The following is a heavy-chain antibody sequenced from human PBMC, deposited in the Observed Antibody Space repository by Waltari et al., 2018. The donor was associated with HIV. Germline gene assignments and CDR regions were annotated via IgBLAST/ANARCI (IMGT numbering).Heavy chain of an antibody. CDR2: IKQDGSEK. Sequence: EVLLVESGGGLVQPGGSLRLSCTASGFMFTSYWMSWVRQAPGKGLEVGANIKQDGSEKYYVDALKGRFTISRDNAKNSLYLQMNSLRAEDTAMYYCATSRTFDYWGQGTLVTVSS. CDR1: GFMFTSYW. V-gene: IGHV3-7*01. J-gene: IGHJ4*02. D-gene: IGHD2-2*01. CDR3: ATSRTFDY.